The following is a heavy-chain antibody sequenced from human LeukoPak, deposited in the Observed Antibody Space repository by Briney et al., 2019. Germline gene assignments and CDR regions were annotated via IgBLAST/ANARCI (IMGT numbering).Heavy chain of an antibody. V-gene: IGHV1-8*01. CDR1: GYTFTSYD. J-gene: IGHJ4*02. Sequence: ASVKVSCKASGYTFTSYDINWVRQATGQGLEWMGWMNPNSGNTGYAQEFQGRVTMTRNTSISTAYMELSSLRSEDTAVYYCARGHPDYGDYALNYWGQGTLVTVSS. CDR2: MNPNSGNT. CDR3: ARGHPDYGDYALNY. D-gene: IGHD4-17*01.